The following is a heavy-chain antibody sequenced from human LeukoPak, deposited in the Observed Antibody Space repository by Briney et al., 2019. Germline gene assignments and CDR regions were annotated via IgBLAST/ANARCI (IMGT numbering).Heavy chain of an antibody. CDR1: GYTFTSYG. Sequence: GASVKVSCKASGYTFTSYGISWVRQAPGQGLEWMGWISAYNGNTNYAQKLQGRVTMTTDTSTSTAYMELRSLRSDDTAVYYCARDQVGATEDESYYYGMDVWGQGTTVTVSS. CDR2: ISAYNGNT. J-gene: IGHJ6*02. V-gene: IGHV1-18*01. CDR3: ARDQVGATEDESYYYGMDV. D-gene: IGHD1-26*01.